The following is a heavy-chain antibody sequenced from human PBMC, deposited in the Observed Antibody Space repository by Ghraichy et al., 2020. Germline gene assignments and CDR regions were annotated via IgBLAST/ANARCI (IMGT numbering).Heavy chain of an antibody. CDR3: ARDSTPTAMAFYYYGMDV. D-gene: IGHD5-18*01. CDR2: IYYSGST. J-gene: IGHJ6*02. CDR1: GGSISSYY. V-gene: IGHV4-59*01. Sequence: SETLSLTCTVSGGSISSYYWSWIRQPPGKGLEWIGYIYYSGSTNYNPSLKSRVTISVDTSKNQFSLKLSSVTAADTAVYYCARDSTPTAMAFYYYGMDVWGQGTTVTVSS.